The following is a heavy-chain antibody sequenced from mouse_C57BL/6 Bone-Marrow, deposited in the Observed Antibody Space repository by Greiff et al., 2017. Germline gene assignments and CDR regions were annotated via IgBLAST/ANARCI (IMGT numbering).Heavy chain of an antibody. V-gene: IGHV1-81*01. CDR1: GYTFTSYG. CDR2: IYPRSGNT. J-gene: IGHJ3*01. Sequence: QVQLKESGAELARPGASVKLSCKASGYTFTSYGISWVKQRTGQGLEWIGEIYPRSGNTYYNEKFKGKATLTADKSSSPAYMELRSLKSEDSAVYFCARSGFAWFAYWGQGTLVTVSA. CDR3: ARSGFAWFAY.